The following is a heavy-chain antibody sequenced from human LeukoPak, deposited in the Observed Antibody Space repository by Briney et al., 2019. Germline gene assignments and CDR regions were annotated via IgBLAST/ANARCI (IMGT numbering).Heavy chain of an antibody. Sequence: GGSLRLSCAASGFTFSDYAMSWVRQAPGKGLEWVSAIRGSGGSTYYADSVKGRFTISRDNSKDTLYLQMNSLRAEDTAVYYCAKAAGYTYFYYWGQGTLVTVSS. V-gene: IGHV3-23*01. CDR1: GFTFSDYA. J-gene: IGHJ4*02. CDR3: AKAAGYTYFYY. D-gene: IGHD5-24*01. CDR2: IRGSGGST.